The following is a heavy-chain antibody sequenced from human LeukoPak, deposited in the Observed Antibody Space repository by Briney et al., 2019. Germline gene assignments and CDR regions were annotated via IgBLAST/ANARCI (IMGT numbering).Heavy chain of an antibody. CDR2: IYYSGST. D-gene: IGHD1/OR15-1a*01. CDR1: GGSISSSSYY. J-gene: IGHJ4*02. CDR3: ARGGAGTQYFDY. Sequence: KPSETLSLTCTVSGGSISSSSYYWGWIRQPPGKGLEWIGSIYYSGSTYYNPSLKSRVTISVDTSKNQFSLKLSSVTAADTAVYYCARGGAGTQYFDYWGQGTLVTVSS. V-gene: IGHV4-39*07.